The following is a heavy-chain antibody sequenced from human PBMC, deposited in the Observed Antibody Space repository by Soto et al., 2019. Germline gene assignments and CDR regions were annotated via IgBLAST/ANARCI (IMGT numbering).Heavy chain of an antibody. CDR1: GFTVSGNY. CDR3: ASLGWDGVRACDP. V-gene: IGHV3-53*01. Sequence: EVQLVESGGGLIQPGGSLRLSCAASGFTVSGNYMSWVRQAPGKGLEWVSVIYSGGKTYYADSVKGRFTISRDNSKNTLDLQMNSLRAEDTAVYYCASLGWDGVRACDPWGQGTLVTVSS. J-gene: IGHJ5*02. D-gene: IGHD3-10*01. CDR2: IYSGGKT.